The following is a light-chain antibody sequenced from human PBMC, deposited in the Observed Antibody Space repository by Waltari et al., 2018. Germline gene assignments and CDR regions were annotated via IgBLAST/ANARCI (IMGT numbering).Light chain of an antibody. CDR2: GVN. J-gene: IGLJ3*02. CDR1: SSDVGTYDL. V-gene: IGLV2-23*02. CDR3: CSYAGSPTYVL. Sequence: QSALIQPASVSGTPGQSIIISCTGTSSDVGTYDLVSWYQQHPGKVPKVLIYGVNKRPSGSSDRFSGSKSGNTASLTISGLQAEDEADYYCCSYAGSPTYVLFGGGTTLTVL.